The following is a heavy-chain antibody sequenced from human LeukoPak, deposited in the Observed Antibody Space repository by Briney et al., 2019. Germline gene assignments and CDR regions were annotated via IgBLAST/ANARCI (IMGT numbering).Heavy chain of an antibody. CDR2: ISFYGTNQ. Sequence: GGSLTLSCAASGFTFRTYGMHWVRQAPGKGLEWVAVISFYGTNQYYADSVKGRFTISRDNSKTTLYLQMKILTTEDTAVYYCSKDSQVAVAVAWGQGTLVTVSS. J-gene: IGHJ5*02. V-gene: IGHV3-30*18. CDR3: SKDSQVAVAVA. CDR1: GFTFRTYG. D-gene: IGHD6-19*01.